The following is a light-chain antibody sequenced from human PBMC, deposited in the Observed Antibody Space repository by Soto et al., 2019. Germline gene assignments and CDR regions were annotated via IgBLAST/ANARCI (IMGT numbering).Light chain of an antibody. CDR1: QSVSSSY. V-gene: IGKV3D-20*02. CDR3: QHRSNWPLT. Sequence: IVLTHSPATLSLSPWERATLSCRASQSVSSSYLAWYQHKPGQAPRLLIYDASNRATGIPARFSGSGSGTDFTLTITSLEPEDFAVYYCQHRSNWPLTFGRGTKVDIK. J-gene: IGKJ4*01. CDR2: DAS.